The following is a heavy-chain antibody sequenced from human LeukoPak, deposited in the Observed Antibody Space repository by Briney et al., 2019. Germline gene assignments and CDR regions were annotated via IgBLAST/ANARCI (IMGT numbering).Heavy chain of an antibody. Sequence: PSETLSLTCTVSGYSTSSGYYWGWIRQPPGKGLEWIGSIYHSGSTYYNPSLKSRVTISVDTSKNQFSLKLSSVTAADTAVYYCARGYSYDLSWFDPWGQGTLVTVSS. D-gene: IGHD5-18*01. V-gene: IGHV4-38-2*02. CDR2: IYHSGST. CDR3: ARGYSYDLSWFDP. J-gene: IGHJ5*02. CDR1: GYSTSSGYY.